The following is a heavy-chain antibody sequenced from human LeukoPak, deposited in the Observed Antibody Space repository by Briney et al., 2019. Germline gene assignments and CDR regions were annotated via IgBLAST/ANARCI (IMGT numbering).Heavy chain of an antibody. V-gene: IGHV4-34*01. CDR1: GGSFSGYY. J-gene: IGHJ5*02. CDR3: ARGARTPSGYGSRTAGRANWFDP. CDR2: INHSGST. D-gene: IGHD5-12*01. Sequence: PSETLSLTCAVYGGSFSGYYWSWIRQPPGKRLEWIGEINHSGSTNYNPSLKSRVIISVDTSKNQFSLKLSSVTAADTAVYYCARGARTPSGYGSRTAGRANWFDPWGQGTLVTVSS.